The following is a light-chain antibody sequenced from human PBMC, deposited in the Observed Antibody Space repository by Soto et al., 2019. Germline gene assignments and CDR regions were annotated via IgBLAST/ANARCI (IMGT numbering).Light chain of an antibody. CDR3: QQFGRSPPSWT. CDR2: GAS. CDR1: QSVSSNY. V-gene: IGKV3-20*01. Sequence: ETVLTQSPGTLSLSPGERATLSCRASQSVSSNYLAWYQQKPGQAPRLLLYGASTRATGIPDRLSGSGSGTDFTLTISRVEPEYFAVYYCQQFGRSPPSWTFGQGTKVEIK. J-gene: IGKJ1*01.